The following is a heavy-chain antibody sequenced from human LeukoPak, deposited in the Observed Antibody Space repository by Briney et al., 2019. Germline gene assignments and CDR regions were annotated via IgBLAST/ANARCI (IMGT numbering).Heavy chain of an antibody. V-gene: IGHV4-31*11. D-gene: IGHD2-21*02. CDR2: ISNSGTT. CDR3: ARDVVVTSSPDAFDI. Sequence: SQTLSLTCAVSGDSASSGGYYWTWIRQHPGKGLEWIGYISNSGTTSYSPSLKSRVSISVDTSNNQFSLRLSSVTAADTAVYYCARDVVVTSSPDAFDIWGQGTMVTVSS. J-gene: IGHJ3*02. CDR1: GDSASSGGYY.